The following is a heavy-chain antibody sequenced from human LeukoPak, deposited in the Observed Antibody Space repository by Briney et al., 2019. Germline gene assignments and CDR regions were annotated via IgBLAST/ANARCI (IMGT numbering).Heavy chain of an antibody. V-gene: IGHV3-33*01. CDR3: ARGNTAMVT. CDR2: IWYDGSNK. J-gene: IGHJ4*02. CDR1: GFTLSSYG. Sequence: GRSLRLSCAASGFTLSSYGMHWVRQAPGKGLEWVAVIWYDGSNKYYADSVKGRFTISRDNSKNTPYLQMNSLRAEDTAVYYCARGNTAMVTWGQGTPVTVSS. D-gene: IGHD5-18*01.